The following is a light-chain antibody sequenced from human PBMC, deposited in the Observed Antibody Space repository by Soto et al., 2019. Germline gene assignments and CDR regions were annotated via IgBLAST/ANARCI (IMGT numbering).Light chain of an antibody. CDR2: GAF. CDR1: QSVSNNY. J-gene: IGKJ5*01. V-gene: IGKV3-20*01. Sequence: EIVLTQSPGTLSLSPGERATLSCRASQSVSNNYLAWYQQKSGQAPRLLIYGAFSRANGIPVRFSGSASGTDFTLTISRLEPEDFAVYYCQQYANSPPTFGQGTRLEIK. CDR3: QQYANSPPT.